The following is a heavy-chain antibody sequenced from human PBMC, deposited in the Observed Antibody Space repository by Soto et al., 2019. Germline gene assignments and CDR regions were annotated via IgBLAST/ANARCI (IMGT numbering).Heavy chain of an antibody. Sequence: SLRLSCAASGFTFSSYAMSWVRQAPGKGLEWVADILHDGSNKYYADSVKGRFTISRDNSKNTLYLQMNSLRAEDTAVYYCARDDEDGSYCDLGYWGQGT. CDR2: ILHDGSNK. J-gene: IGHJ4*02. V-gene: IGHV3-30-3*01. D-gene: IGHD3-10*01. CDR1: GFTFSSYA. CDR3: ARDDEDGSYCDLGY.